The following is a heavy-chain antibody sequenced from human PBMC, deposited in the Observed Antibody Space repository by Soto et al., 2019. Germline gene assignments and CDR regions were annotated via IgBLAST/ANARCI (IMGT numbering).Heavy chain of an antibody. CDR2: IGTAGDT. CDR3: ARAIDYDILTVFPAPPAY. CDR1: GFTFSRYD. D-gene: IGHD3-9*01. Sequence: WGSLRLSCAASGFTFSRYDMHWVCQATGKGLEWVSAIGTAGDTYYPGSVKGRFTISRENAKNSLYLQMNSLRAGDTAVYYCARAIDYDILTVFPAPPAYGGQGTLV. V-gene: IGHV3-13*04. J-gene: IGHJ4*02.